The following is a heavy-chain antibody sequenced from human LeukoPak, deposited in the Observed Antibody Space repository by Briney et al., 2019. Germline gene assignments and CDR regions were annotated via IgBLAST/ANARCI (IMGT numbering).Heavy chain of an antibody. CDR1: GGSIYSYS. CDR3: ATPSWSRDGYVGAFDI. Sequence: SETLSLTCTVSGGSIYSYSWTWIRQPPGKGLEWIGYIYYSGSTNYNPSLKSRVTISLDTSKNQFSLRLSSVTAADTAVYYCATPSWSRDGYVGAFDIWGQGTVVTVSS. CDR2: IYYSGST. V-gene: IGHV4-59*01. D-gene: IGHD5-24*01. J-gene: IGHJ3*02.